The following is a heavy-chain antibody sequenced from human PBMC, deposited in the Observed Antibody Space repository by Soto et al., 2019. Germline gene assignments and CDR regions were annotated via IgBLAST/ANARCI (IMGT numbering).Heavy chain of an antibody. J-gene: IGHJ4*02. D-gene: IGHD5-18*01. CDR3: PRTGYGDHLDY. CDR1: LSSCGRYH. V-gene: IGHV4-59*01. Sequence: PSESLSHTFTDALSSCGRYHRCCIRQSPGKGLEFIGYTHDSGIINYNPSLMSRVAISLDTSKNQFSLKLTSVTAVGTALYYCPRTGYGDHLDYRGRGTLVTVSS. CDR2: THDSGII.